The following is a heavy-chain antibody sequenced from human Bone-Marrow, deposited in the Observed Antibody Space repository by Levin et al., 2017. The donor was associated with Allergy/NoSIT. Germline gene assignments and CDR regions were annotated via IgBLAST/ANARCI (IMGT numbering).Heavy chain of an antibody. J-gene: IGHJ3*02. CDR2: ISGSGGST. D-gene: IGHD6-19*01. Sequence: GGSLRLSCAASGFTFSSYAMSWVRQAPGKGLEWVSAISGSGGSTYYADSVKGRFTISRDNSKNTLYLQMNSLRAEDTAVYYCARLPAGTLAFDIWGQGTMVTVSS. CDR3: ARLPAGTLAFDI. V-gene: IGHV3-23*01. CDR1: GFTFSSYA.